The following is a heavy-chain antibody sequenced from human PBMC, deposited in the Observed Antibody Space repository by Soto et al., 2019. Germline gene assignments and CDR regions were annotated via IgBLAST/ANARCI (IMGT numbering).Heavy chain of an antibody. CDR1: GYTFTSYG. CDR2: ISAYNGNT. Sequence: ASVKVSCKASGYTFTSYGNSWVRQAPGQGLEWMGWISAYNGNTNYAQKLQGRVTMTTDTSTSTAYMELRSLRSDDTVVYYCARVVWGREGRWFDPWGQGTLVTVSS. J-gene: IGHJ5*02. CDR3: ARVVWGREGRWFDP. D-gene: IGHD3-16*01. V-gene: IGHV1-18*01.